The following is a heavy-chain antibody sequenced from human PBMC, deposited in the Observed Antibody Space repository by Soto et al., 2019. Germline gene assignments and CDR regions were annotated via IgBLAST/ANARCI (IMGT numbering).Heavy chain of an antibody. CDR3: AKDLRVVTATSDAFDI. CDR1: GFTFSSYA. D-gene: IGHD2-21*02. CDR2: ISGSGGST. J-gene: IGHJ3*02. V-gene: IGHV3-23*01. Sequence: GGSLRLSCAASGFTFSSYAMSWVRQAPGKGLEWVSAISGSGGSTYYADSVKGRFTISRDNSKNTLYLQMNSLRAEDMAVYYCAKDLRVVTATSDAFDIWGQGTMVTVSS.